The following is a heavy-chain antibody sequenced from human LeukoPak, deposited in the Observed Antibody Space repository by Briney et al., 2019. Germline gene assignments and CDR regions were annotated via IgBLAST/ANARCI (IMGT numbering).Heavy chain of an antibody. Sequence: ASVKVSCKASGYTFTSYDINWVRQATGQGLEWMGWMNPNSGNTGYAQKFQGRVTMTRNTSISTAYMELSSLRSEDTAVYYCATVRGSYTSAGFDYWGQGTLVTVSS. J-gene: IGHJ4*02. CDR2: MNPNSGNT. CDR3: ATVRGSYTSAGFDY. CDR1: GYTFTSYD. V-gene: IGHV1-8*01. D-gene: IGHD1-26*01.